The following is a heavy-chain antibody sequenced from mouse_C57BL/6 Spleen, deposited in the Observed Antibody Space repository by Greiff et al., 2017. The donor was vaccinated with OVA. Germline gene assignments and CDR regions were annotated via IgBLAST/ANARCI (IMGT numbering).Heavy chain of an antibody. Sequence: VQLQQSGAELARPGASVKLSCKASGYTFTSYGISWVKQRTGQGLEWIGEIYPRSGNTYYNEKFKGKATLTADKSSSTAYMELRSLTSEDSAVYFCARAWDGGYYFDYWGKGTTLTVSS. J-gene: IGHJ2*01. D-gene: IGHD4-1*01. CDR3: ARAWDGGYYFDY. V-gene: IGHV1-81*01. CDR1: GYTFTSYG. CDR2: IYPRSGNT.